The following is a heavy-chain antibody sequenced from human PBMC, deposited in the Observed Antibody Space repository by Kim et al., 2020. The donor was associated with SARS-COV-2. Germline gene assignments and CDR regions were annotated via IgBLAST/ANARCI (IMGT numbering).Heavy chain of an antibody. V-gene: IGHV4-34*01. CDR3: ARGRNDFWSGRTYNWFDP. D-gene: IGHD3-3*01. J-gene: IGHJ5*02. CDR2: INHSGST. CDR1: GGSFSGYY. Sequence: SETLSLTCAVYGGSFSGYYWSWIRQPPGKGLEWIGEINHSGSTNYNPSLKSRVTISVDTSKNQFSLKLSSVTAADTAVYYCARGRNDFWSGRTYNWFDPWGQGTLVTVSS.